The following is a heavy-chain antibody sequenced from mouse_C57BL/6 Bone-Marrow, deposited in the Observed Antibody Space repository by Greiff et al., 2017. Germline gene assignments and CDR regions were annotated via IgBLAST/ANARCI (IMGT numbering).Heavy chain of an antibody. J-gene: IGHJ1*03. CDR1: GYTFTSYW. CDR3: ARYYYGSSQGYFDV. D-gene: IGHD1-1*01. CDR2: INPSSGYT. V-gene: IGHV1-7*01. Sequence: VQLQQSGAELAKPGASVKLSCKASGYTFTSYWMHWVKQRPGQGLEWIGYINPSSGYTKYTQKFKDTATLTADKSSSTAYMQLSSLTYEDSAVYYCARYYYGSSQGYFDVWGTGTTVTVSS.